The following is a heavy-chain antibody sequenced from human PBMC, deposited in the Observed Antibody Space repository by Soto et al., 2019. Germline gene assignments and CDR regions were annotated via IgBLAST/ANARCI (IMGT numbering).Heavy chain of an antibody. D-gene: IGHD2-2*01. CDR3: AKGGGTVPFDY. Sequence: QVQLVESGGGVVQPGRSLRLSCAASGFTFSSYGMHWVRQAPGKGLEWVAVISCDGSNKYYADSVKGRFTISRDNSKNTLYMQMNSLRAEDTAVYYCAKGGGTVPFDYWGQGTLVTVSS. V-gene: IGHV3-30*18. J-gene: IGHJ4*02. CDR2: ISCDGSNK. CDR1: GFTFSSYG.